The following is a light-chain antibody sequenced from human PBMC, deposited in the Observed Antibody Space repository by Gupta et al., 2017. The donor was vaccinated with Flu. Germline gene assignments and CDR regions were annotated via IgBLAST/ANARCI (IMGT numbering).Light chain of an antibody. CDR1: TNNIGTYNL. CDR3: LSYVGGGTLV. J-gene: IGLJ3*02. CDR2: EAD. V-gene: IGLV2-23*01. Sequence: QSALTQPASVSGSPGQSITISCTGSTNNIGTYNLVSWYQQHTGNVPKLIIYEADKRPSGISLRFSASRSGNTASLTISGLQAEDEADYYCLSYVGGGTLVFGGGTKVTVL.